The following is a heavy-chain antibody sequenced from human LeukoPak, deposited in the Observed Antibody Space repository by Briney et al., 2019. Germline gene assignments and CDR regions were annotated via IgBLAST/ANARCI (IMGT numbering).Heavy chain of an antibody. CDR2: IYTSGST. D-gene: IGHD5-24*01. Sequence: SETLSLTCTVSGGSISSYYWSWIRQPPGKGLEWIGYIYTSGSTNYNPSLTSRGPISVDTSKNQISLKLSSVTGGDTAGYYCAIHRWIQSWFDDWGQGTLVTVSS. J-gene: IGHJ4*02. V-gene: IGHV4-4*09. CDR3: AIHRWIQSWFDD. CDR1: GGSISSYY.